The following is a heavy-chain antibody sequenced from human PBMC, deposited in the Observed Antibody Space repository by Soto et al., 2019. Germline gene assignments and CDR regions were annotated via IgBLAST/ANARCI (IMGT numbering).Heavy chain of an antibody. CDR3: ARSYCSSTSCLDLIDY. D-gene: IGHD2-2*01. Sequence: GASVKVSCKASGYTFTSYDINWVRQATGQGLEWMGWMNPNSGNTGYAQKFQGRVTMTRNTSISTAYMELSSLRSEDTAVYYCARSYCSSTSCLDLIDYWGQGTLVTSPQ. V-gene: IGHV1-8*01. CDR2: MNPNSGNT. CDR1: GYTFTSYD. J-gene: IGHJ4*02.